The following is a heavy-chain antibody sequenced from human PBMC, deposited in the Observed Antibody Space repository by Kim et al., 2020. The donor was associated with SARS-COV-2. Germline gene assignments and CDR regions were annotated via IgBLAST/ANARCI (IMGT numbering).Heavy chain of an antibody. J-gene: IGHJ5*02. CDR3: ARDPLALVRGVSNWFDP. CDR1: GYTFTSYA. V-gene: IGHV1-3*01. Sequence: ASVKVSCKASGYTFTSYAMRWVRQAPGQRLEWMGWINAGNGNTKYSQKFQGRVTITRDTSASTAYMELSSLRSEDTAVYYCARDPLALVRGVSNWFDPWGQGTLVTVSS. D-gene: IGHD3-10*01. CDR2: INAGNGNT.